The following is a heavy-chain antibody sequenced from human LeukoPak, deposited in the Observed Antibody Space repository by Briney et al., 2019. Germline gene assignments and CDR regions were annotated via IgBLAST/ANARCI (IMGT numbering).Heavy chain of an antibody. D-gene: IGHD6-19*01. J-gene: IGHJ4*02. CDR1: GFTFSSYS. CDR3: ARDQWLIPYFDY. V-gene: IGHV3-21*01. Sequence: GGSLRLSCAVSGFTFSSYSMNWVRQAPGKGLEWVSSISSSSSYIYYADSVKGRFTISRDNAKNSLYLQMNSLRAEDTAVYYCARDQWLIPYFDYWGQGTLVTVSS. CDR2: ISSSSSYI.